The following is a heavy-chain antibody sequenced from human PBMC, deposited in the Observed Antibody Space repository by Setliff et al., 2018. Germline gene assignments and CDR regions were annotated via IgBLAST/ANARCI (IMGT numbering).Heavy chain of an antibody. D-gene: IGHD2-2*01. CDR1: GGTFSDYY. CDR3: ATCRYQVPYNH. Sequence: SETLSLTCGASGGTFSDYYWGWIRQPPGKGLEWIGRIYYRGDTYYNPSLKSRVTISVDTSKNQFSLKLNSVTAADTGVYYCATCRYQVPYNHWGQGTLVTVS. CDR2: IYYRGDT. V-gene: IGHV4-39*01. J-gene: IGHJ5*02.